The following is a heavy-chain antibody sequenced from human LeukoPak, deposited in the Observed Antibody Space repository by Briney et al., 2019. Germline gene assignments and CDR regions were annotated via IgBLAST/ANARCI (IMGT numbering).Heavy chain of an antibody. V-gene: IGHV3-15*01. D-gene: IGHD3-16*01. J-gene: IGHJ4*02. CDR1: GFTFSNAW. Sequence: GGSLRLSCAASGFTFSNAWMSWVRQAPGKGLEWVARIKSKIDDGTTDYAAPVKGRFTISRDDSKNTLYLQMNSLKTEDTAVYYCTTDGGRKSRPYHFDYWGQGTLVTVSS. CDR3: TTDGGRKSRPYHFDY. CDR2: IKSKIDDGTT.